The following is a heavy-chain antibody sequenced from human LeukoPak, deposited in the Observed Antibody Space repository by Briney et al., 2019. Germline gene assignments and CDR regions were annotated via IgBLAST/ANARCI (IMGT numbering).Heavy chain of an antibody. CDR3: ARESSYYYDSSGYPAH. CDR2: IIPIFGTA. Sequence: SVKVSCKASGGTFSSYAISWVRQAPGQGLEWMGRIIPIFGTANYAQKFQGRVTITTDESTSTAYLELSSLRSEDTAVYYCARESSYYYDSSGYPAHWGQGTLVTVSS. V-gene: IGHV1-69*05. D-gene: IGHD3-22*01. CDR1: GGTFSSYA. J-gene: IGHJ4*02.